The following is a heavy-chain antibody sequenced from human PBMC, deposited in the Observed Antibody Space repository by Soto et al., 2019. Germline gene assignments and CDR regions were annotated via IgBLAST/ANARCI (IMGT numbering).Heavy chain of an antibody. V-gene: IGHV3-30*03. J-gene: IGHJ6*02. CDR1: GFTFSSYG. Sequence: PGGALRVSCAASGFTFSSYGMHRVRQAPGKGLEWVAVISYDGSNKYYADSVKGRFTISRDNSKNTLYLQMNSLRAEDTAVYYCATYGMDVWGQGTTVPVSS. CDR2: ISYDGSNK. CDR3: ATYGMDV.